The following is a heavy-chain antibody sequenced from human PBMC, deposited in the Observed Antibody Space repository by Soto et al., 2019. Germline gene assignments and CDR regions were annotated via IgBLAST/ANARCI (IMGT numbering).Heavy chain of an antibody. V-gene: IGHV4-59*01. CDR1: GGSISSYY. CDR3: ARLLFGAANWFDP. D-gene: IGHD3-10*01. Sequence: SETLSLTCTVSGGSISSYYWSWTRQPPGKGLEWIGYIYYSGSTNYNPSLKSRVTISVDTSKNQFSLKLSSVTAADTAVYYCARLLFGAANWFDPWGQGTLVTVS. J-gene: IGHJ5*02. CDR2: IYYSGST.